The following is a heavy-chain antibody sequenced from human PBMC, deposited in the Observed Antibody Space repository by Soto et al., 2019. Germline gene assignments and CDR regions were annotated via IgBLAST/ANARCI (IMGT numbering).Heavy chain of an antibody. D-gene: IGHD3-10*01. CDR2: IYPGDSDT. CDR1: GYSFTSYW. CDR3: ARHGITMVRGVIGGMDV. Sequence: PGESLKISCKGSGYSFTSYWIGWVSQMPGKGLEWMGIIYPGDSDTRYSPSFQGQVTISADKSISTAYLQWSSLKASDTAMYYCARHGITMVRGVIGGMDVWGQGTTVTVSS. J-gene: IGHJ6*02. V-gene: IGHV5-51*01.